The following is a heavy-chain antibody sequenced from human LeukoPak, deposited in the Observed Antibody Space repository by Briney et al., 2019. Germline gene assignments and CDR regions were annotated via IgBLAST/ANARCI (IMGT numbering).Heavy chain of an antibody. CDR3: AREYCTGGVCFHYMDV. CDR1: GYTFTSYD. Sequence: ASVRVSCKASGYTFTSYDINWVRQATGQGLEWMGWISAYNGNTNYAQKLQGRVTMTTDTSTSTAYMELRSLRSDDTAVYYCAREYCTGGVCFHYMDVWGKGTTVTVSS. CDR2: ISAYNGNT. V-gene: IGHV1-18*01. D-gene: IGHD2-8*02. J-gene: IGHJ6*03.